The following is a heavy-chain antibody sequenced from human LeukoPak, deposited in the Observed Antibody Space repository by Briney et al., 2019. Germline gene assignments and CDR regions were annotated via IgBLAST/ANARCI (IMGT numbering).Heavy chain of an antibody. J-gene: IGHJ4*02. D-gene: IGHD1-26*01. CDR1: VFTFTNYW. CDR2: IHKAGSES. CDR3: ARVGAWELQRVFEY. V-gene: IGHV3-7*01. Sequence: GGSLRLSCAASVFTFTNYWMACVRQVPGKGLEWVANIHKAGSESYYVDSVKGRFAISRDNAKNSLYLQLSSLRVEDTAVYYSARVGAWELQRVFEYWGQGTLVTVSS.